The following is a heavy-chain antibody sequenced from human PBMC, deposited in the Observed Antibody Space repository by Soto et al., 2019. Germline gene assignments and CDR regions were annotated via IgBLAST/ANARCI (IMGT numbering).Heavy chain of an antibody. CDR3: ARGSDFYFGSGNLDY. J-gene: IGHJ4*02. CDR1: AFTFNFYS. D-gene: IGHD3-10*01. CDR2: ISFDESKE. V-gene: IGHV3-30-3*01. Sequence: QVQLVESGGGVVQPGRSLRLSCAASAFTFNFYSMHWVRQAPGKGLEWVAVISFDESKEFYADSVKGRFTISRDNSNNTLYLHMNSLRAEDTAVYYCARGSDFYFGSGNLDYWGQGSLVTVSS.